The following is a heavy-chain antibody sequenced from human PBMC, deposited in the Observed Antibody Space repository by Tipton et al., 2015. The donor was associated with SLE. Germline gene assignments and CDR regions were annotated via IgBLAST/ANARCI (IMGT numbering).Heavy chain of an antibody. V-gene: IGHV5-10-1*01. Sequence: QLVQSGAEVKKPGESLRISCKGSGYSFTSYWISWVRQMPGKGLEWMGRIDPSDSYTNYSPSFQGHVTISADKSISTAYLQWSSLKASDTAMYYCARPGRKGTLGEVAGLDYWGQGTLVTVSS. J-gene: IGHJ4*02. CDR2: IDPSDSYT. CDR1: GYSFTSYW. CDR3: ARPGRKGTLGEVAGLDY. D-gene: IGHD6-19*01.